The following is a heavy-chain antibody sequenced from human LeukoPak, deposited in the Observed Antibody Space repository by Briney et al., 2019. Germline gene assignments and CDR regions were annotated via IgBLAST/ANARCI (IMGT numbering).Heavy chain of an antibody. CDR3: ARDPVRRDSY. V-gene: IGHV3-7*03. J-gene: IGHJ4*02. Sequence: GGSLRLSCAASTFTFSNYWMSWVRQAPGKGLEWVANIKQDGSEKYYVDSVKGRFTISRDNAKTSLYLQMNSLRAEDTAVYYCARDPVRRDSYWGQGTLVTVSS. D-gene: IGHD3-10*01. CDR1: TFTFSNYW. CDR2: IKQDGSEK.